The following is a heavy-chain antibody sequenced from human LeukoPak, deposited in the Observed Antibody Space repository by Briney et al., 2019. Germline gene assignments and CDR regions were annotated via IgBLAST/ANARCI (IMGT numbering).Heavy chain of an antibody. Sequence: GGSLRLSCAASGFTFSSYSMNWVRQAPGKGLEWVSSISSSSSYIYYADSVKGRFTISRDNAKNSLYLQMNSLRAEDTAVYYCARDWSFSFYYGSGGLDYWGQGTLVTVSS. CDR3: ARDWSFSFYYGSGGLDY. CDR1: GFTFSSYS. CDR2: ISSSSSYI. D-gene: IGHD3-10*01. J-gene: IGHJ4*02. V-gene: IGHV3-21*04.